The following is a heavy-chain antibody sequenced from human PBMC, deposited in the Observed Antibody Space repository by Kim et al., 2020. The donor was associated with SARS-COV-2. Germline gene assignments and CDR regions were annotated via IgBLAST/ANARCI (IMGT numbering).Heavy chain of an antibody. V-gene: IGHV4-39*01. J-gene: IGHJ6*01. CDR3: ARQGVFYFSYYGMDV. Sequence: SETLSLTCTVSGGSISSSSYYWGWIRQPPGKGLEWIGSIYYSGSTYYNPSLKSRVTISVDTSKNQFSLKLSSVTAADTAVYYCARQGVFYFSYYGMDVGG. CDR2: IYYSGST. CDR1: GGSISSSSYY. D-gene: IGHD6-13*01.